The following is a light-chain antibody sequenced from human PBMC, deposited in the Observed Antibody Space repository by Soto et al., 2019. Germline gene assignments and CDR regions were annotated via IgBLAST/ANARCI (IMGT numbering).Light chain of an antibody. CDR2: AAS. CDR1: QGISSY. Sequence: IQLTQSPSSLSASVGDRVTITCRASQGISSYLAWYQHKPGKAPKLLIYAASTLQSGVRSRFSGSGSGTDFTLTISSLQLEDFASYYCQHHNSYPFTFSPGSKVDIK. CDR3: QHHNSYPFT. J-gene: IGKJ3*01. V-gene: IGKV1-9*01.